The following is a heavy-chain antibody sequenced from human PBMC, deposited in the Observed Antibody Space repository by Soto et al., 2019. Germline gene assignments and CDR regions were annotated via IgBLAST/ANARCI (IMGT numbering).Heavy chain of an antibody. CDR3: ARVGSTETCFDP. D-gene: IGHD2-8*02. CDR2: IWYDGSNK. V-gene: IGHV3-33*01. Sequence: PGGSLRLSYAASGFTFSSYGMHWVRQAPGKGLEWVAVIWYDGSNKYYADSVKGRFTISRDNSKNTLYLQMNSLRAADTAVYYCARVGSTETCFDPWGQGTLVTVSS. CDR1: GFTFSSYG. J-gene: IGHJ5*02.